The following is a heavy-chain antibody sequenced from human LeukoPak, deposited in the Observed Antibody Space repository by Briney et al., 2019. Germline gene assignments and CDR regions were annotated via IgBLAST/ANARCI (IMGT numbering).Heavy chain of an antibody. CDR2: ISSNGSTI. J-gene: IGHJ4*02. Sequence: GGSLRLSCAAFGFTFSSYEMNWVRQAPGKGLEWVSYISSNGSTIYYADSVKGRFTISRDNAKNSLYLQMNSLRAEDTAVYYCARGRITMVRGAYFDYWGQGTLSPSPQ. V-gene: IGHV3-48*03. CDR3: ARGRITMVRGAYFDY. CDR1: GFTFSSYE. D-gene: IGHD3-10*01.